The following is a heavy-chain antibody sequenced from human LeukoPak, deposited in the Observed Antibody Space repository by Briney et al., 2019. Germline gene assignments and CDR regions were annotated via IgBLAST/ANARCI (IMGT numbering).Heavy chain of an antibody. D-gene: IGHD3-22*01. CDR2: MNPNSGNT. V-gene: IGHV1-8*02. CDR3: ARGRKYYDSSGGPHFDH. J-gene: IGHJ4*02. Sequence: ASVKVSCKASGYTFTCYYMHWVRQATGQGLEWMGWMNPNSGNTGYAQKFQGRVTMTRNTSISTAYMELSSLRSEDTAVYYCARGRKYYDSSGGPHFDHWGQGTLVTVSS. CDR1: GYTFTCYY.